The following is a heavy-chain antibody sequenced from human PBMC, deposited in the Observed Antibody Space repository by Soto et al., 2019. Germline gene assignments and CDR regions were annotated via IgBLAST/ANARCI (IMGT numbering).Heavy chain of an antibody. Sequence: PSETLSLTCAVSGDSIIGIYHWAWIRQSPGRGLEWIASIYHTGTTYYTPSLESRVTISVDTSKNQFSLKLSSVTAADTAVYYCARDRDSSRDYYYGMDVWGQGTTVTVSS. D-gene: IGHD6-13*01. J-gene: IGHJ6*02. CDR3: ARDRDSSRDYYYGMDV. CDR2: IYHTGTT. V-gene: IGHV4-38-2*02. CDR1: GDSIIGIYH.